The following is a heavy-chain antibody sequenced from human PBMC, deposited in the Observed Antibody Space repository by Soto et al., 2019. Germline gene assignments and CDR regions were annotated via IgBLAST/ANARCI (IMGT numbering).Heavy chain of an antibody. D-gene: IGHD3-3*01. CDR1: GFTFSSYA. J-gene: IGHJ5*02. V-gene: IGHV3-23*01. CDR2: ISGSDDST. Sequence: GGSLRLSCAASGFTFSSYAMHWVRQAPGKGLEWVSTISGSDDSTYFADSVKGRFTISRDNSKNTLYLQMNSLRAEDTAVYYCAKAGTIFGVIMNNWFDPWGQGTLVTVSS. CDR3: AKAGTIFGVIMNNWFDP.